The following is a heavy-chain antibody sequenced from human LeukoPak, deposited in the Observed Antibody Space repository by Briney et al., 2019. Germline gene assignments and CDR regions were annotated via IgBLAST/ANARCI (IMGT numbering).Heavy chain of an antibody. CDR3: AKDTLAYSGSFGAFDY. V-gene: IGHV3-23*01. CDR2: ISGSGGST. CDR1: GFTFSSYA. J-gene: IGHJ4*02. D-gene: IGHD1-26*01. Sequence: PGGSLRLSCAASGFTFSSYAMSWFRQAPGKGLEWVSAISGSGGSTYYADSVKGRFTISRDNSENTLYLQMNSLRAEDTAVYYCAKDTLAYSGSFGAFDYWGQGTLVTVSS.